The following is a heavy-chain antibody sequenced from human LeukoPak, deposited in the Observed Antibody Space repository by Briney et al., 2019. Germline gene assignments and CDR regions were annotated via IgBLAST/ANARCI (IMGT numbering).Heavy chain of an antibody. CDR3: ARGALGLFYFGN. CDR1: GGSVSSGSYY. Sequence: TSETLALTCTVSGGSVSSGSYYWSWIRQPPGKGLEWIGYIYYSGSTNSNPSLKSGVTISLDTSKNQFSLKLSSVTAADTAVYYCARGALGLFYFGNWGQGTLVTVSS. CDR2: IYYSGST. J-gene: IGHJ4*02. V-gene: IGHV4-61*01.